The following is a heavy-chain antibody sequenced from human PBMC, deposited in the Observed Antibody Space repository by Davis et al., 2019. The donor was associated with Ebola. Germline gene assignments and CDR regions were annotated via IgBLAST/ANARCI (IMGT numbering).Heavy chain of an antibody. D-gene: IGHD3-10*01. V-gene: IGHV4-34*01. CDR1: DGLYSGYY. CDR2: INHSGST. J-gene: IGHJ5*02. CDR3: AREAVLWSRFDP. Sequence: SETLSLTCAVSDGLYSGYYCSWSRQLPGKGLEWIGEINHSGSTNYNPSLKSRVTISVDTSKNQFSLKLSSVTAADTAVYYCAREAVLWSRFDPWGQGTLVTVSS.